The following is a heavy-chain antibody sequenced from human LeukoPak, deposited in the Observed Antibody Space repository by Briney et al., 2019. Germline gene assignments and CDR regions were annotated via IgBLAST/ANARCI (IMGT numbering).Heavy chain of an antibody. CDR1: GDSVSGSGYS. Sequence: SETLSLTCAVSGDSVSGSGYSWSWLRQPPGQGLEWIGFFFHGGGTYYNPSLQSRVTMSVDTSKNQFSLKLSSVTAADTAVYYCARGAFDIWGQGTMVTVSS. J-gene: IGHJ3*02. CDR2: FFHGGGT. V-gene: IGHV4-30-2*01. CDR3: ARGAFDI.